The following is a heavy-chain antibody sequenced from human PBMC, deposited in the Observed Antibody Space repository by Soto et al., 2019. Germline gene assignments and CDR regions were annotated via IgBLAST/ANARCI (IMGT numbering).Heavy chain of an antibody. D-gene: IGHD3-16*01. J-gene: IGHJ4*02. V-gene: IGHV3-30*18. CDR2: ISYDGSNK. Sequence: QVQLVESGGGVVQPGRSLRLSCAASGFTFSSYGMHWVRQAPGKGLEWVAVISYDGSNKYYADSVKGRFTISRDNSKNTLYLQMNSLRSEDTAVYYCAKSSDYVWGSTVDYWGQGTLVTVSS. CDR3: AKSSDYVWGSTVDY. CDR1: GFTFSSYG.